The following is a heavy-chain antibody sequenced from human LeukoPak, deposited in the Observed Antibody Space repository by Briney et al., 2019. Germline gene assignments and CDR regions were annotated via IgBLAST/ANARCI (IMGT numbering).Heavy chain of an antibody. J-gene: IGHJ6*02. CDR2: IIPILAIA. CDR1: GGTFSSYV. V-gene: IGHV1-69*04. D-gene: IGHD3-22*01. Sequence: SVKVSCKASGGTFSSYVISWVRQAPGQGLEWMGRIIPILAIANYAEKFQDRVTITADKSTSTAYMELSSLRSADTAVYYCARYYYDSGGYDGLSIYYYYGMDVWGQGTTVTVSS. CDR3: ARYYYDSGGYDGLSIYYYYGMDV.